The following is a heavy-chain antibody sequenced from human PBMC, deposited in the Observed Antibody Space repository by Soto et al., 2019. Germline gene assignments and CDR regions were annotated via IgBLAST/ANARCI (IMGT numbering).Heavy chain of an antibody. CDR3: ARGSGYSYGFMGSRASSYGMDV. V-gene: IGHV3-23*01. CDR1: GFTFSSYA. Sequence: GGSLRLSCAASGFTFSSYAMSWVRQAPGKGLEWVSAISGSGGSTYYADSVKGRFTISRDNSKNTLYLQMNSLRAEDTAVYYCARGSGYSYGFMGSRASSYGMDVWGQGTTVTVSS. D-gene: IGHD5-18*01. CDR2: ISGSGGST. J-gene: IGHJ6*02.